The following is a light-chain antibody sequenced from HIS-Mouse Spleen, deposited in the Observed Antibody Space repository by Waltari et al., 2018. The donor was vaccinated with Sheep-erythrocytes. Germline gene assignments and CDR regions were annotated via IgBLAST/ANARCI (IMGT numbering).Light chain of an antibody. CDR3: QQDYSTLLT. CDR2: WAS. CDR1: QSVLYSSNHKNY. J-gene: IGKJ4*01. V-gene: IGKV4-1*01. Sequence: DIVMTQSPDSLAVSLGERAAINCKSSQSVLYSSNHKNYLAWYQQKPGPPPKLLIYWASTRESGVPDRFSGSGSGTDFTLTSSSLQAEDVAVYYCQQDYSTLLTFGGGTKVEIK.